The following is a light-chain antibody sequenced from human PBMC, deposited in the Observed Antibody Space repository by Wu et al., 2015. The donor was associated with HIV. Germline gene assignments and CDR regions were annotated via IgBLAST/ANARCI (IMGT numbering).Light chain of an antibody. CDR3: QQRSNWPPRYS. Sequence: EIVLTQSPATLSLSPGEGATLSCRASQSVSRSLAWYQQKPGQAPRLLIYDASNRATGIPARFSGSGSGTDFTLTISSLEPEDFAVYFCQQRSNWPPRYSFGQGTKLEIK. J-gene: IGKJ2*03. CDR2: DAS. CDR1: QSVSRS. V-gene: IGKV3-11*01.